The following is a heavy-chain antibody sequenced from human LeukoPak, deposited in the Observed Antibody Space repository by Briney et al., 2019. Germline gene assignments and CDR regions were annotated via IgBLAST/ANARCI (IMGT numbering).Heavy chain of an antibody. V-gene: IGHV4-31*03. CDR1: GVSISSGGSY. Sequence: SETLSLTCTVSGVSISSGGSYWSWIRQHPGKGLEWIGYIYYSGSTYYNPSLKSRVTISEDTSKNQFSLKLSSVTAADAAVYYCARAAVADYFDYWGQGTLVTVSS. J-gene: IGHJ4*02. D-gene: IGHD6-19*01. CDR3: ARAAVADYFDY. CDR2: IYYSGST.